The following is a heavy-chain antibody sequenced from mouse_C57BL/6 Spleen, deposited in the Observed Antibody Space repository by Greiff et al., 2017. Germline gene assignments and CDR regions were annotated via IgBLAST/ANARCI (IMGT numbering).Heavy chain of an antibody. D-gene: IGHD1-1*01. CDR2: ISSGGDYI. CDR3: TRVYYYGSYYFDY. J-gene: IGHJ2*01. Sequence: EVHLVESGEGLVKPGGSLKLSCAASGFTFSSYAMSWVRQTPEKRLEWVAYISSGGDYIYYADTVKGRFTISRDNARNTLYLQMSSLKSEDTAMYYCTRVYYYGSYYFDYWGQGTTLTVSS. V-gene: IGHV5-9-1*02. CDR1: GFTFSSYA.